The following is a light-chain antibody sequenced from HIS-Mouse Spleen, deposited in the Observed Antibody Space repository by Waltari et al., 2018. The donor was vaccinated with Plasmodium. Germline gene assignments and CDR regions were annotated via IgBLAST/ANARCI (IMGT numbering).Light chain of an antibody. Sequence: EIVLTQSPGTLSLSPGERATLSCRASQRVSSSYLAWYQQKPGQAPRLLIYGASSRATGIPDMFSGSGSGTDFTLTISRLEPEDFAVYYCQQYGSSGTFGQGTKVEIK. J-gene: IGKJ1*01. CDR2: GAS. V-gene: IGKV3-20*01. CDR1: QRVSSSY. CDR3: QQYGSSGT.